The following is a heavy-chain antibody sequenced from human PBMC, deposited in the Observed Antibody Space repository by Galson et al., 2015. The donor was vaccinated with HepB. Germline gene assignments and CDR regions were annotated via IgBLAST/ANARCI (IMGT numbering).Heavy chain of an antibody. J-gene: IGHJ4*02. CDR3: VGELLGGGRFDY. V-gene: IGHV1-24*01. CDR1: GYTLTELS. Sequence: SVKVSCKVSGYTLTELSMHWVRQAPGKGLEWMGGFDPEDGETIYAQKFQGRVTMTEDTSTDTAYMELSSLRSEDTAVYYCVGELLGGGRFDYWGQGTLVTVSS. D-gene: IGHD1-26*01. CDR2: FDPEDGET.